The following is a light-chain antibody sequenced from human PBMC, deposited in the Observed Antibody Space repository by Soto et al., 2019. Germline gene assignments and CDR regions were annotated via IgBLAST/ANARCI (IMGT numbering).Light chain of an antibody. Sequence: IHITHSPSSLSASVRARVTITCRASQGISSALAWYQHTPGKAHNLRVYDASSLESGLPSRFSASASGTDFTLTISCLQSEDCAIDFSPPCNNHTSITFGQGTRLEIK. J-gene: IGKJ5*01. CDR1: QGISSA. CDR2: DAS. V-gene: IGKV1D-13*01. CDR3: PPCNNHTSIT.